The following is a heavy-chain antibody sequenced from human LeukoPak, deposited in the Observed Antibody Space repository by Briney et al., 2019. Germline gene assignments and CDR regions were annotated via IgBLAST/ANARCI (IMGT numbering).Heavy chain of an antibody. Sequence: SETLSLTCTVSGGSISSYYWSWIRQPPGKGLEWIGYIYYSGSTNYNPSLKSRVTISVDTSKNQFSLKLSSVTAADTAVYYCARARGVVRGWAFDIWGQGTMVTVSS. CDR2: IYYSGST. J-gene: IGHJ3*02. D-gene: IGHD3-10*01. V-gene: IGHV4-59*01. CDR1: GGSISSYY. CDR3: ARARGVVRGWAFDI.